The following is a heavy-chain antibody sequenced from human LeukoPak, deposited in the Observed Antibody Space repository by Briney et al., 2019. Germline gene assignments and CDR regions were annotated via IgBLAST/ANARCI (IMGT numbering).Heavy chain of an antibody. J-gene: IGHJ6*03. D-gene: IGHD3-10*01. CDR3: ARVARGDYYYYYMDV. V-gene: IGHV3-74*01. CDR2: INNDGSST. Sequence: PGGSLRLSCGASGFTFSSYWMRWVRQAPGKGLVWVSRINNDGSSTSHADSVQGRFTISRDNAKNTLYLQMNSLRAEDTALYYCARVARGDYYYYYMDVWGKGTTVTVSS. CDR1: GFTFSSYW.